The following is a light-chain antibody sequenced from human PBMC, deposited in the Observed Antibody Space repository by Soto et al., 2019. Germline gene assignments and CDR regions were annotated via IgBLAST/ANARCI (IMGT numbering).Light chain of an antibody. V-gene: IGKV3-20*01. CDR2: GAS. CDR3: QQYGSSPLFT. J-gene: IGKJ3*01. Sequence: EIVLTQSPGTLSLSPGEIATLSCRTSQSVSSSYLARYQQKPGQAPRLLIYGASSRATGIPDRFSGSWSGTDFTLTISRLEPEDFVVYYYQQYGSSPLFTFGPGTKVDIK. CDR1: QSVSSSY.